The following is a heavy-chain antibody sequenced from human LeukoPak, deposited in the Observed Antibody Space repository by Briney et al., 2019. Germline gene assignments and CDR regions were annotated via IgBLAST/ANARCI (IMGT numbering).Heavy chain of an antibody. CDR3: AQVRTGYYYFNLDY. CDR1: GLTFSSNA. V-gene: IGHV3-23*01. CDR2: ISGSGGST. Sequence: GGSLRLSCAASGLTFSSNAMSWVRQAPGKGLEWVSSISGSGGSTYYADSVKGRFTISRDNSKNTVYLQMNSLRAEDTAAYYCAQVRTGYYYFNLDYWDRGTLVTVSS. J-gene: IGHJ4*02. D-gene: IGHD3-22*01.